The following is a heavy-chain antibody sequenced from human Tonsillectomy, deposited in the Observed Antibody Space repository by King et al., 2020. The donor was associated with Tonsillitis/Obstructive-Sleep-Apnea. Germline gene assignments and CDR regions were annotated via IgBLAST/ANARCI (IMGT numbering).Heavy chain of an antibody. J-gene: IGHJ4*02. CDR3: AFLGTRGGY. D-gene: IGHD3-16*01. CDR1: GFTFTSYD. CDR2: ISGSGVYT. Sequence: VQLVESGGGLVQPGGSLRLSCAASGFTFTSYDMSWVRQAPGKGLEWVSAISGSGVYTYYADSVKGRFTISRDNSKNTLYLQMNSLRAEDTAVYYCAFLGTRGGYWGQGTLVTVSS. V-gene: IGHV3-23*04.